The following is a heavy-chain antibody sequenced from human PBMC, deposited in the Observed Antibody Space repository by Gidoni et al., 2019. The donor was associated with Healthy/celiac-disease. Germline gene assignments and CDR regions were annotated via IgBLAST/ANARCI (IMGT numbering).Heavy chain of an antibody. Sequence: EVQLVESGGGLVQPGGSLRLYCAASGFTFSSSDMNWVRQAPGKGLAWVSYISSSGSTIYYADSVKSQCTISRDNAKNSLYLQMNSLRAEDTAVYYCARNWSYYFDYWGQGTLVTVSS. V-gene: IGHV3-48*03. J-gene: IGHJ4*02. CDR1: GFTFSSSD. CDR2: ISSSGSTI. D-gene: IGHD3-10*01. CDR3: ARNWSYYFDY.